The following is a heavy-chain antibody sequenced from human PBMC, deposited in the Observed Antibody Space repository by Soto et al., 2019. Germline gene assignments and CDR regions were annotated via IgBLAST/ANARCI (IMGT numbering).Heavy chain of an antibody. V-gene: IGHV3-23*01. CDR3: ARDRGGYCSSTSCYPFDP. J-gene: IGHJ5*02. D-gene: IGHD2-2*01. CDR2: ISGSGGST. Sequence: GGSLRLSCAASGFTFSSYAMSWVRQAPGKGLEWVSAISGSGGSTYYADSVKGRFTISRDNSKNTLYLQMNSLRAEDTAVYYCARDRGGYCSSTSCYPFDPWGQGTLVTVSS. CDR1: GFTFSSYA.